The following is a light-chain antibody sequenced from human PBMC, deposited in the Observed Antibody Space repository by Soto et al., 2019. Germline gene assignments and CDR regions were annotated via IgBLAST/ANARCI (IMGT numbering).Light chain of an antibody. V-gene: IGKV1-39*01. CDR3: QQHNSFSIT. CDR2: SAS. J-gene: IGKJ5*01. CDR1: QSIVTY. Sequence: DIQMTQSPSSLSASVGYSVTITCRSSQSIVTYLNWYQQKPGKVPDLLIYSASRLHSGVPSRFSGSGSGTDFGLTISGLQADDFATYYCQQHNSFSITFGQGTRLEIK.